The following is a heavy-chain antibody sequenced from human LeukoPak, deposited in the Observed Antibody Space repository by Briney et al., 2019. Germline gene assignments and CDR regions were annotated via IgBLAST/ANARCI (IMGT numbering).Heavy chain of an antibody. CDR1: GFTFSNYN. Sequence: GGSLRLSCAASGFTFSNYNMNWVRQAPGKGLEWVSSISESGDKTDYADSVKGRFTISRDNSRNTLYLQMNSLRAEDTALYYCAKQWVDCWGQGTPVTVSS. D-gene: IGHD6-19*01. CDR3: AKQWVDC. J-gene: IGHJ4*02. CDR2: ISESGDKT. V-gene: IGHV3-23*01.